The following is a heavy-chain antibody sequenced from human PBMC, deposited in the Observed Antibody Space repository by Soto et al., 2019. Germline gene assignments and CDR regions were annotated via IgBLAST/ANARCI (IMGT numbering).Heavy chain of an antibody. Sequence: GASVKVSCKASGGTFSSYAISWVRQAPGQGLEWMGGIIPIFGTANYAQKFQGRVTITADESTSTAYMELSSLRSEDTAVYYCARGVSSSKGQWLVPGLFDYWGQGTLVTVSS. D-gene: IGHD6-19*01. CDR1: GGTFSSYA. J-gene: IGHJ4*02. V-gene: IGHV1-69*13. CDR2: IIPIFGTA. CDR3: ARGVSSSKGQWLVPGLFDY.